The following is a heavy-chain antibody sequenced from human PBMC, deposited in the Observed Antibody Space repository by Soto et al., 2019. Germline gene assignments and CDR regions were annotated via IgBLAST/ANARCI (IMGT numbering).Heavy chain of an antibody. CDR1: GVSINSGGYS. CDR3: ARVPAP. CDR2: IYHSGST. J-gene: IGHJ4*02. V-gene: IGHV4-30-2*01. Sequence: SETLSLTCAVSGVSINSGGYSWSWIRQPPGKGLEWIGYIYHSGSTYYNPSLKSRVTISVDRSKNQFSLKLSSVTAADTAVYYCARVPAPWGQGTLVTVSS.